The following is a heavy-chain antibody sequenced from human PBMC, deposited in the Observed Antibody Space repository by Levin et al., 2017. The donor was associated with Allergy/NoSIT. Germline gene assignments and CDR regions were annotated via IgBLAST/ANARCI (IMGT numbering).Heavy chain of an antibody. J-gene: IGHJ2*01. Sequence: GGSLRLSCAASGLTFSSYAVNWVRRAPGKGLEWVSVISGSGGSTFYADSVKGRFTLSRDNSKNTVFLQMKSLKVEDTALYYCAKDSLHEEVSANFWYFDLWGRGTLVTVSS. CDR2: ISGSGGST. D-gene: IGHD2-21*02. V-gene: IGHV3-23*01. CDR1: GLTFSSYA. CDR3: AKDSLHEEVSANFWYFDL.